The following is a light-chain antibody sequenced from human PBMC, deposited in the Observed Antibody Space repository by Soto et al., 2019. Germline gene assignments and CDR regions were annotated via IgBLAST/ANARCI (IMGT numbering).Light chain of an antibody. CDR2: GAS. J-gene: IGKJ1*01. CDR3: QQYHIWPSWT. CDR1: KGVSLS. Sequence: EIVLTQSPATLSVSLGDSASLSCRPSKGVSLSLAWYQMRPGQPPRLLIFGASTRATDVPARFSGSGSGTDFTLTISSLQSEDFAVYFCQQYHIWPSWTFGLGTKVELK. V-gene: IGKV3-15*01.